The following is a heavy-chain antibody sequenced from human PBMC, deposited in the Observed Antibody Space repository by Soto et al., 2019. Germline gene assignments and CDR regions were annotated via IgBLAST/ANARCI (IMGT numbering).Heavy chain of an antibody. Sequence: GGSLRLSCAASGFTFSNYAMHWVRQAPGKGLEWVAGISYDGSNKYYADSVMGRFTISRDNSKNTLYLQMNSLRAEDTAVYYCASLAGYYHGAGCYDYWGQGTLVTVSS. V-gene: IGHV3-30*04. CDR2: ISYDGSNK. D-gene: IGHD3-10*01. CDR3: ASLAGYYHGAGCYDY. J-gene: IGHJ4*02. CDR1: GFTFSNYA.